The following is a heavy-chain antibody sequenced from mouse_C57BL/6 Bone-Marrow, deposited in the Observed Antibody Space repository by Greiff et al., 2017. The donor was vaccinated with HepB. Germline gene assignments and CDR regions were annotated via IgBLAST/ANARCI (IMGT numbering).Heavy chain of an antibody. Sequence: EVKLVESGGGLVKPGGSLKLSCAASGFTFSSYAMSWVRQTPEKRLEWVATISDGGSYTYYPDNVKGRFTISRDNAKNNLYLQMSHLKSEDTAMYYCARDHYGSAWFAYWGQGTLVTVSA. CDR2: ISDGGSYT. D-gene: IGHD1-1*01. J-gene: IGHJ3*01. CDR1: GFTFSSYA. V-gene: IGHV5-4*01. CDR3: ARDHYGSAWFAY.